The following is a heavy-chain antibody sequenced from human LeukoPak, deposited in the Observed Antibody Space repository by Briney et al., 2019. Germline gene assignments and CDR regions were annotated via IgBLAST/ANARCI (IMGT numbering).Heavy chain of an antibody. CDR2: IYHSGST. CDR1: GGSISSGGYS. CDR3: ASGSMVRGVMDAFDI. Sequence: SQTLSLTCAVSGGSISSGGYSWSWIRQPPGKGLEWIGYIYHSGSTYYNPSLKSRVTISVDGSKNQFSLKLSSVTAADTAVYYCASGSMVRGVMDAFDIWGQGTMVTVSS. V-gene: IGHV4-30-2*01. D-gene: IGHD3-10*01. J-gene: IGHJ3*02.